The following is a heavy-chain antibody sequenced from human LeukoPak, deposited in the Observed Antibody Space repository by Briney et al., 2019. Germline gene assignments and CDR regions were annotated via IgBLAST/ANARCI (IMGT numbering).Heavy chain of an antibody. J-gene: IGHJ6*02. CDR2: ISYDGSNK. V-gene: IGHV3-30-3*01. CDR3: AREYRVYYDSSGYFLGYYYYGMDV. D-gene: IGHD3-22*01. CDR1: GFTFSSYA. Sequence: GGSLRLSCAASGFTFSSYAMHWVRQAPGKGLEWVAVISYDGSNKYYADSVKGRFTISRDNSKNTLYLQMNSLRAEDTAVYYCAREYRVYYDSSGYFLGYYYYGMDVWGQGTTVTVSS.